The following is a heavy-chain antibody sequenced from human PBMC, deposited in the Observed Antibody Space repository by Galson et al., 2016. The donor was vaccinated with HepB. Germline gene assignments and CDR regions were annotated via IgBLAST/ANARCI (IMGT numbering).Heavy chain of an antibody. CDR1: GYTFIYYA. Sequence: SVKVSCKASGYTFIYYAIHWVRQAPGQGLEWMGWVNAVNGDTNYLAKFQGRVTMTTDTSANTAYMDLSSLGSGETAIYYCARQPTSTSVNYYQLDYWGQGTLVSVSS. CDR2: VNAVNGDT. V-gene: IGHV1-3*01. CDR3: ARQPTSTSVNYYQLDY. D-gene: IGHD3-10*01. J-gene: IGHJ4*02.